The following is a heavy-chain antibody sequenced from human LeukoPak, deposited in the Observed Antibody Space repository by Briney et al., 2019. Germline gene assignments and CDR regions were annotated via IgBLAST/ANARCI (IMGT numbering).Heavy chain of an antibody. CDR2: IKQDGSEK. CDR3: ARVFWSATSYYFEY. D-gene: IGHD3-3*01. CDR1: EFTFSRYW. Sequence: GGSLRLSCAVSEFTFSRYWMSWVRQAPGRGLDWVATIKQDGSEKYYMDSVEGRFTISRDNSKNSLYLQMDSLRAEDTAVYYCARVFWSATSYYFEYWGQGALVTVSS. J-gene: IGHJ4*02. V-gene: IGHV3-7*05.